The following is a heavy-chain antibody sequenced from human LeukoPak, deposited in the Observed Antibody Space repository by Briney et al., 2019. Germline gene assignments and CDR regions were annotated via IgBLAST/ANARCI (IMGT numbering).Heavy chain of an antibody. D-gene: IGHD3-22*01. CDR2: IYYSGST. V-gene: IGHV4-59*01. CDR1: GGSISSYY. J-gene: IGHJ4*02. CDR3: ARASDGYYYDSSGLDY. Sequence: SETLSLTCTVSGGSISSYYWSWIRQPPGKGLEWIGYIYYSGSTNYNPSLRSRVTISVDTSKNQFSLKLSSVTAADTAVYYCARASDGYYYDSSGLDYWGQGTLVTVSS.